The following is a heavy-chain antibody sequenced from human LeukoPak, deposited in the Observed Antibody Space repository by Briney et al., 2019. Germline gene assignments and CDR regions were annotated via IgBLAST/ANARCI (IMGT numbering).Heavy chain of an antibody. J-gene: IGHJ6*03. CDR2: IHYSGST. Sequence: SETLSLTCTVSGGSISSYYWSWIRQPPGKGLEWIGYIHYSGSTNYNPSLKSLVTISVDTSKNQFSLKLSSVTAADTAVYYCARGPPMTTVTTYYYYYMDVWGKGTTVTVSS. V-gene: IGHV4-59*01. D-gene: IGHD4-11*01. CDR1: GGSISSYY. CDR3: ARGPPMTTVTTYYYYYMDV.